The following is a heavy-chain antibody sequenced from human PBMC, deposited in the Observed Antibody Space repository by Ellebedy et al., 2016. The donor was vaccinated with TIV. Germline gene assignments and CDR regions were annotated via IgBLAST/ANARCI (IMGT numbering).Heavy chain of an antibody. CDR1: GDSIGSSSPY. Sequence: SETLSLXXSVSGDSIGSSSPYWDWIRQPPGGGLEWIGNISFSGYTHYNPSLKSRVTMSVDMSKNQFSLSLSPVTAADTAVYYCASGGGYLDYWGQGALVSVSS. V-gene: IGHV4-39*07. J-gene: IGHJ4*02. CDR3: ASGGGYLDY. CDR2: ISFSGYT. D-gene: IGHD3-16*01.